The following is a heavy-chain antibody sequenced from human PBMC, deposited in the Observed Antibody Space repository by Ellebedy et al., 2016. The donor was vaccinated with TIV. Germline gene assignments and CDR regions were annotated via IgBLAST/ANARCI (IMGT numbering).Heavy chain of an antibody. Sequence: AASVKVSCKASGYTFTRYHMHWVRQAPGQGLEWMGIINPSAGSTSYAQKFQGRVTMTRDTSTSTVYMELRSLRSEDTAVYYCARDPYTPDYHYAMDVWGQGTTVTVSS. V-gene: IGHV1-46*01. J-gene: IGHJ6*02. CDR2: INPSAGST. D-gene: IGHD1-1*01. CDR3: ARDPYTPDYHYAMDV. CDR1: GYTFTRYH.